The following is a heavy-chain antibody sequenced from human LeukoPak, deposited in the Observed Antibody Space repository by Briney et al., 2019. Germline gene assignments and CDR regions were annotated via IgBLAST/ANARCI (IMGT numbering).Heavy chain of an antibody. CDR3: AYRNSLQY. D-gene: IGHD5-24*01. V-gene: IGHV3-7*02. Sequence: TGGSLRLSCAASGVSFDGHWVNWVRQTPGKGLEWVANIKFYGSEKYYVDSVKGRFTISRDNAKNSLHLQMNDLRAEDTAIYYCAYRNSLQYWGRGILVTVSS. J-gene: IGHJ4*02. CDR1: GVSFDGHW. CDR2: IKFYGSEK.